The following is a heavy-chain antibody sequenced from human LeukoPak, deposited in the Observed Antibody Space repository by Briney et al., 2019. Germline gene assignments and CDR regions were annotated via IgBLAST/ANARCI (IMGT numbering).Heavy chain of an antibody. Sequence: SETLSLTCTVSGGSISSSSYYWSWIRQPAGKGLEWIVRIYTSGSTNYNPSLKSRVTMSVDTSKNQFSLKLSSVTAADTAVYYCARGTYYYDSSGYHHGNYDYWGQGTLVTVSS. J-gene: IGHJ4*02. V-gene: IGHV4-61*02. CDR3: ARGTYYYDSSGYHHGNYDY. D-gene: IGHD3-22*01. CDR2: IYTSGST. CDR1: GGSISSSSYY.